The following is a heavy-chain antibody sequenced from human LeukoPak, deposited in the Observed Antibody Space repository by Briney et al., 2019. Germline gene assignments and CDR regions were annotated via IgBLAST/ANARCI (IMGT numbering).Heavy chain of an antibody. CDR2: IYYSGST. CDR3: ARVRQNDYIWGSYRASNWFDP. J-gene: IGHJ5*02. D-gene: IGHD3-16*02. Sequence: PSETLSLTCTASGGSISSGGYYWSWIRQHPGKGLEWIGYIYYSGSTYYNPSLKSRVTISVDTSKNQFSLKLSSVTAADTAVYYCARVRQNDYIWGSYRASNWFDPWGQGTLVTVSS. CDR1: GGSISSGGYY. V-gene: IGHV4-31*03.